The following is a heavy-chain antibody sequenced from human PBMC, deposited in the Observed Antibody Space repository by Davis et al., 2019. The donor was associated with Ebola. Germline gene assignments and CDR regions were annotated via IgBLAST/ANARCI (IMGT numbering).Heavy chain of an antibody. V-gene: IGHV3-23*01. CDR1: GFIFRAYA. CDR2: ISGNGDRT. J-gene: IGHJ6*03. D-gene: IGHD2-2*01. CDR3: AKAPRGHCSSCYMDV. Sequence: GESLKISCAASGFIFRAYAMGWVRLAPGKGLELVSTISGNGDRTYYANSVRGRFTISRDDSKNTVYLQMNNLRAEDTAVFFCAKAPRGHCSSCYMDVWGKGTTVTVSS.